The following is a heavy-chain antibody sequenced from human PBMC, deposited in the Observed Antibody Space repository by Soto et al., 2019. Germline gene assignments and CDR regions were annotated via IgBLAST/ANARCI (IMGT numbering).Heavy chain of an antibody. Sequence: PGGSLRLSCAASGFTFSSYAMHWVRQAPGKGLEWVAVISYDGSNKYYADSVKGRFTVSRDDSKNTLYLQMNSLRTEDTAVYYCVRASGMDVWGQGTTVTSP. CDR3: VRASGMDV. J-gene: IGHJ6*02. CDR1: GFTFSSYA. CDR2: ISYDGSNK. V-gene: IGHV3-30-3*01.